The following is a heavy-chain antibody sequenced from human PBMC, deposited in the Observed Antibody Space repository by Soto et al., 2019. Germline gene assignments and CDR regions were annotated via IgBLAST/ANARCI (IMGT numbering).Heavy chain of an antibody. D-gene: IGHD3-22*01. CDR1: GFPVSNFA. CDR2: LTSTDSAT. Sequence: EVQLLESGGGLVQPGGSLRLSCAVSGFPVSNFAMSWVRQAPGKGLEWVSGLTSTDSATYYADSVRGRFTISRDNSKKTPYLQMNSLRAEDTALYYCAKGADSSGYPWGQGTLVTVSS. V-gene: IGHV3-23*01. J-gene: IGHJ5*02. CDR3: AKGADSSGYP.